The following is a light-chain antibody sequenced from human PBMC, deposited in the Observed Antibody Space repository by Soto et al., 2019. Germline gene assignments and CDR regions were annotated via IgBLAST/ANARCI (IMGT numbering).Light chain of an antibody. Sequence: VVSDSPGTLSLSTGERATLSCRASQSVSNNYLAWYQQKPGQAPRLLIYGASNRATGIPDRFSGSGSGTDFTLTISRLEPEDFAVYYCQQYGSSGTFGQGTKVDIK. V-gene: IGKV3-20*01. CDR1: QSVSNNY. CDR3: QQYGSSGT. J-gene: IGKJ1*01. CDR2: GAS.